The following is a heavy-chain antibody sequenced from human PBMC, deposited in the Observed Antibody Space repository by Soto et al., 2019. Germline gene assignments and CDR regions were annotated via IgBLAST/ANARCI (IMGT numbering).Heavy chain of an antibody. D-gene: IGHD6-6*01. CDR1: GYTFTDHG. V-gene: IGHV1-18*01. Sequence: ASVKGSCKTSGYTFTDHGLSWVRQAPGQGLEWLGWVSPYNGNTKYAQKFQGRVTMTTDTSTRTPYMELRSLRPDDTAVYYCARAIAARPDYGMDVWGQGTTVTVSS. CDR3: ARAIAARPDYGMDV. J-gene: IGHJ6*02. CDR2: VSPYNGNT.